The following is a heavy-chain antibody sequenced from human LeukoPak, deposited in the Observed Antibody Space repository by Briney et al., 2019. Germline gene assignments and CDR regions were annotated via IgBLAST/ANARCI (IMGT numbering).Heavy chain of an antibody. CDR2: IYHSGST. CDR1: GGSISRTNW. J-gene: IGHJ4*02. Sequence: SETLSLNCADPGGSISRTNWWSWVRQPPGKALKWIGEIYHSGSTNYNPPLKSRVTISVDKSRNQFSLKLSSVTAADTAVYYCARGTGSAPNFDYWGQGTLVTVSS. D-gene: IGHD3/OR15-3a*01. CDR3: ARGTGSAPNFDY. V-gene: IGHV4-4*02.